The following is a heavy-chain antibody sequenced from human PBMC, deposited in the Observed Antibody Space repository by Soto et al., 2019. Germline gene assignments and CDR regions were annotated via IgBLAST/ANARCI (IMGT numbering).Heavy chain of an antibody. V-gene: IGHV3-21*01. Sequence: EVQLVESGGGLVKPGGSLRLSCAASGFTFSSYSMNWVRQAPGKGLEWVSSISSSSSYIYYADSVKGRFTISRDNAKNSLYLQMNSLRAEDTAVYYCATSLFYDFWSGYYSIFDYCGQGTLVTVSS. J-gene: IGHJ4*02. D-gene: IGHD3-3*01. CDR3: ATSLFYDFWSGYYSIFDY. CDR1: GFTFSSYS. CDR2: ISSSSSYI.